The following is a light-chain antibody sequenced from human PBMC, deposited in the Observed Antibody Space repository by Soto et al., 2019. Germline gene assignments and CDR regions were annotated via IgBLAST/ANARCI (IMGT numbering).Light chain of an antibody. J-gene: IGLJ3*02. Sequence: QLVLTQPPSVSGAPGQRVTISCTGSSSNIGTGFEVHWYQQLPGTAPKLLIYGNTNRPSGVPDRFSASKSGTSASLAIAGLQAEDEADYYCQSYDNSLSAWVFGGGTKLTVL. V-gene: IGLV1-40*01. CDR1: SSNIGTGFE. CDR2: GNT. CDR3: QSYDNSLSAWV.